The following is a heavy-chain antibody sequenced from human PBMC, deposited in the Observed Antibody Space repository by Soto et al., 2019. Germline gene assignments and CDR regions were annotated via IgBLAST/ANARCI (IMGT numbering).Heavy chain of an antibody. CDR1: GGTFSSYA. CDR2: IIPIFGTA. CDR3: ARDRGPSSGYYPYWFDP. J-gene: IGHJ5*02. V-gene: IGHV1-69*13. D-gene: IGHD3-22*01. Sequence: SVKVSCKASGGTFSSYAITWVRQAPGQGLEWMGGIIPIFGTANYAQKFQGRVTITADESTSTAYLELSSLRSEDTAVYYCARDRGPSSGYYPYWFDPWGQGTLVTVSS.